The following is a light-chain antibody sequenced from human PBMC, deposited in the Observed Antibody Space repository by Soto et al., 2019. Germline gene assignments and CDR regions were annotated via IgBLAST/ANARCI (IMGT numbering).Light chain of an antibody. Sequence: IVMTQSPATLSVSPGEIATLSFSASQSVGTKLAWYQQTPGQAPRLLIYGASNRATGVPARFSGSVSGTEFTLTISSLQSEDFATYYCQNYNSAPPLSFGGGTKVDIK. V-gene: IGKV3-15*01. CDR3: QNYNSAPPLS. CDR2: GAS. J-gene: IGKJ4*01. CDR1: QSVGTK.